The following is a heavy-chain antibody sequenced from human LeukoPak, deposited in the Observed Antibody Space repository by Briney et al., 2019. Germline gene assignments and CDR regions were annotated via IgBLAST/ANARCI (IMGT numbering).Heavy chain of an antibody. CDR2: IIPIFGTA. J-gene: IGHJ4*02. Sequence: SVKVSCKASGGTFSSYAIGWVRQAPGQGLEWMGGIIPIFGTANYAQKFQGRVTITADESTSTAYMELSSLRSEDTAVYYCAKGAVVTANNFDYWGQGTLVTVTS. CDR1: GGTFSSYA. D-gene: IGHD2-21*02. CDR3: AKGAVVTANNFDY. V-gene: IGHV1-69*01.